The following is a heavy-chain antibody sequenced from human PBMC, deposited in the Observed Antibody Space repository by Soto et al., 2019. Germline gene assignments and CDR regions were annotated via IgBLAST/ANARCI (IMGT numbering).Heavy chain of an antibody. D-gene: IGHD1-26*01. Sequence: GGSLRLSCAAYGFTFSSYCMHWVRQAPGKGLEWVAVIWYDGSNKYYADSVKGRFTISRDNSKNTLYLQMNSLRAEDTAVYYCARDRKVILGATSAFDFRGQGTMVTGSS. CDR1: GFTFSSYC. CDR3: ARDRKVILGATSAFDF. J-gene: IGHJ4*02. V-gene: IGHV3-33*01. CDR2: IWYDGSNK.